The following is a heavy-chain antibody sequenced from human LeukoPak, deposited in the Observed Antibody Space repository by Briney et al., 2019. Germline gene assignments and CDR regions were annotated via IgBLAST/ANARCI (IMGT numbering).Heavy chain of an antibody. CDR3: AKGAYTSSWYSFDY. J-gene: IGHJ4*02. CDR2: ISWNSGSI. D-gene: IGHD6-13*01. V-gene: IGHV3-9*01. CDR1: GFTFDDYA. Sequence: GGSPRLSCAASGFTFDDYAMHWVRQAPGKGLEWVSGISWNSGSIGYADSVKGRFTISRDNAKNSLYLQMNSLRAEDTALYYCAKGAYTSSWYSFDYWGQGTLVTVSS.